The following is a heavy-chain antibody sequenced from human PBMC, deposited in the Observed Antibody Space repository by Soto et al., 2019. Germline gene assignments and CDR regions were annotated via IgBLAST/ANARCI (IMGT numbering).Heavy chain of an antibody. Sequence: PSETLSLTCTVSGGSVNSDSYYWSWIRQPPGRGLEWIGYIYYTGSTNYNPSLKSRVTISIDTSRNQFSLKLSSVTAADTAVYYCAREFSNSPEAFDSWGQGSMVTLSS. CDR1: GGSVNSDSYY. D-gene: IGHD6-6*01. CDR3: AREFSNSPEAFDS. J-gene: IGHJ4*02. V-gene: IGHV4-61*01. CDR2: IYYTGST.